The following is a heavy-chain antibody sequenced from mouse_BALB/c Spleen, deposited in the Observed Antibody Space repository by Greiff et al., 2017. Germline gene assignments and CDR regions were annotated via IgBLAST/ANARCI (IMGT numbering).Heavy chain of an antibody. D-gene: IGHD2-14*01. CDR3: ARVYYRYDEGYYFDY. V-gene: IGHV3-6*02. J-gene: IGHJ2*01. Sequence: ESGPGLVKPSQSLSLTCSVTGYSITSGYYWNWIRQFPGNKLEWMGYISYDGSNNYNPSLKNRISITRDTSKNQFFLKLNSVTTEDTATYYCARVYYRYDEGYYFDYWGQGTTLTVSS. CDR2: ISYDGSN. CDR1: GYSITSGYY.